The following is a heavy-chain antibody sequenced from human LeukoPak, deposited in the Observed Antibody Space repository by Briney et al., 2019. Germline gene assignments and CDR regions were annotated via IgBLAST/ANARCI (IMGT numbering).Heavy chain of an antibody. J-gene: IGHJ4*02. CDR3: AKGEYSSSSYYFDY. Sequence: GGSLRLSCAASGFMFSSYAMSWVRQAPGKGLEWVSGISSSGDNTYHADSVKGRLTISRDTSKKTLYLQMNRLRAEDTAVYYCAKGEYSSSSYYFDYWGQGTLVTVSS. CDR2: ISSSGDNT. D-gene: IGHD6-6*01. V-gene: IGHV3-23*01. CDR1: GFMFSSYA.